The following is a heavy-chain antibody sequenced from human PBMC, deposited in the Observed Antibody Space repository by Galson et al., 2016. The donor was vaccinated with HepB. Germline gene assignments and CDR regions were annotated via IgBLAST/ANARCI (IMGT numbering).Heavy chain of an antibody. CDR1: GYTLTDLS. CDR2: FDPEDGET. J-gene: IGHJ3*02. CDR3: ATGRLVLPWFRDFPTDDVKTVPDAFDI. D-gene: IGHD3-10*01. V-gene: IGHV1-24*01. Sequence: SCKVSGYTLTDLSMHWVRQAPGTGLEWMGGFDPEDGETIYAQKFQGRFTMTADTSTDTAYMDLSSLKSEDTAVYYCATGRLVLPWFRDFPTDDVKTVPDAFDIWGQGTMVTVSS.